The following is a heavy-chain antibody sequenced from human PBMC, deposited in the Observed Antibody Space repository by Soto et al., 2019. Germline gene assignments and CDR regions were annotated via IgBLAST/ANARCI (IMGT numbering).Heavy chain of an antibody. CDR3: ARSGGSGGWFDP. CDR2: IIPILGIA. D-gene: IGHD2-15*01. Sequence: QVQLVQSGAEVKKPGSSVKVSCKASGGTFSSYTTSWVRQAPGQGLEWMGRIIPILGIANYAQKFQGRVTITADKSTSTAYMELSSLRSEDTAVYYCARSGGSGGWFDPWGQGTLVTVSS. CDR1: GGTFSSYT. J-gene: IGHJ5*02. V-gene: IGHV1-69*02.